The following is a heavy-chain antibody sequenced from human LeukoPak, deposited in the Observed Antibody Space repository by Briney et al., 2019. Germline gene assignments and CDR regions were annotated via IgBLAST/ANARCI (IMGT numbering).Heavy chain of an antibody. CDR3: ARYSGMGYSPGTYSNS. V-gene: IGHV4-39*01. D-gene: IGHD1-26*01. Sequence: SETLSLTCTVSGPPLGGASHSFWGWIRQTPGKGLGWIGGIYYSGITYYTPSLKSRLTISVDTSRNQFSLELSSVSAADTAVYYCARYSGMGYSPGTYSNSWGQGTRVTVSS. J-gene: IGHJ4*02. CDR2: IYYSGIT. CDR1: GPPLGGASHSF.